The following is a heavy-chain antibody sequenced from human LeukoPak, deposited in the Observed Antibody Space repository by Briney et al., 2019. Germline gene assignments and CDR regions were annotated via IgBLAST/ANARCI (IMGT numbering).Heavy chain of an antibody. V-gene: IGHV2-5*01. Sequence: SGPTLVKPTQTLTLTCTFSGFSLTTHGVAVGWIRQSPGKTLEWLALIYSNDDKNYSPSQQSKLTITKDTSKNQVVLTMTNMDPVDTATYYRARSCSWLDYWGQGTVVTVSS. CDR1: GFSLTTHGVA. CDR2: IYSNDDK. CDR3: ARSCSWLDY. J-gene: IGHJ4*02. D-gene: IGHD6-13*01.